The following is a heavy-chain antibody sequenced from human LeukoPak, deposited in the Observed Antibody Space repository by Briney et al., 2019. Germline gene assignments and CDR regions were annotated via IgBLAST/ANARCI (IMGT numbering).Heavy chain of an antibody. CDR3: ASRSCTDGVCPFDN. Sequence: GGSLRLSCVGSDFTFSTYSMSWVRQSPGKGLEWVSSIDRGGTFKYYADSVKGRFTISRDNAKNSLYLQMNSLRAEDTAVYYCASRSCTDGVCPFDNWGQGTLVTVSS. CDR1: DFTFSTYS. D-gene: IGHD2-8*01. J-gene: IGHJ4*02. CDR2: IDRGGTFK. V-gene: IGHV3-21*01.